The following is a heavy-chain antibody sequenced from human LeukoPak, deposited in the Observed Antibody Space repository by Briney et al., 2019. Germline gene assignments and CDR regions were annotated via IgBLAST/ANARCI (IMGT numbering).Heavy chain of an antibody. J-gene: IGHJ4*02. CDR1: GFTFSSYW. V-gene: IGHV3-7*04. CDR2: IKQDGSEK. Sequence: PGGSLRLSCAASGFTFSSYWMSWVRQAPGKGLEWVANIKQDGSEKYYVDSVKGRFTISRDNAKNSLYLQMNSLRAEDTAVYYCARVPGGYDFWSGLEYYFDYWGQGTLVTVSS. CDR3: ARVPGGYDFWSGLEYYFDY. D-gene: IGHD3-3*01.